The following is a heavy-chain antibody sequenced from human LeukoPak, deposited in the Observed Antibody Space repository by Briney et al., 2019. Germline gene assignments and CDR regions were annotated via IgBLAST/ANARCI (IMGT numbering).Heavy chain of an antibody. CDR3: AKFPYYDILTGYYYHT. J-gene: IGHJ5*02. CDR2: ISGSGGST. CDR1: GFTFSSYA. D-gene: IGHD3-9*01. V-gene: IGHV3-23*01. Sequence: AGGSLRLSCAASGFTFSSYAMSWVRQAPGKGLEWVSAISGSGGSTYYADSVKGRFTISRDNSKNTLYLQMNSLRAEDTAVYYCAKFPYYDILTGYYYHTWGQGTLVTVSS.